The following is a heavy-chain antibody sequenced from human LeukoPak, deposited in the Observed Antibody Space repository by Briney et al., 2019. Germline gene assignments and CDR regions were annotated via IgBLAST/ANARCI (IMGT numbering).Heavy chain of an antibody. CDR1: GVTFSTYA. J-gene: IGHJ4*02. V-gene: IGHV3-23*01. CDR2: ISATGGST. CDR3: ANGGPRNRDGYVDY. Sequence: HPGGSLRLSCAPSGVTFSTYAMSWVRQAPGKGLEWVSAISATGGSTYYADSVTGRFTISRDNSKNTLYLQMNHLRAEDTDEYYCANGGPRNRDGYVDYWGQGTLVTVSS. D-gene: IGHD5-24*01.